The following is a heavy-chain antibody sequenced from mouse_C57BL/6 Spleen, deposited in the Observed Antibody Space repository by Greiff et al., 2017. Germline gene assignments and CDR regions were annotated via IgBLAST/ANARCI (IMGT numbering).Heavy chain of an antibody. V-gene: IGHV3-6*01. J-gene: IGHJ2*01. D-gene: IGHD2-12*01. CDR2: LRYDGST. CDR3: DRAELLYYFDY. CDR1: GYSITSGYY. Sequence: EVQLVESGPGLVKPSQSLSLTCSVTGYSITSGYYWNWIRQFPGNKLELMGFLRYDGSTNYNPSLKNPISITRDTSTNQLFLKLKSVTTEDTATYDCDRAELLYYFDYWGQGTTLTVSS.